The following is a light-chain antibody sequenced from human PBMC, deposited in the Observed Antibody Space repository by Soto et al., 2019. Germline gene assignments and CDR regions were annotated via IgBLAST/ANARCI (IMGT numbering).Light chain of an antibody. CDR3: QQYVSSPQRRT. CDR2: GAS. Sequence: EIVMTQSPATLSVSPGERATLSCRASQSVSSSYLAWYQQKPGQAPRLLIYGASSRATGIPDRFSGSGSGTDFTLTISRLEPEDFAVYYCQQYVSSPQRRTFGQGTKVDI. CDR1: QSVSSSY. J-gene: IGKJ1*01. V-gene: IGKV3-20*01.